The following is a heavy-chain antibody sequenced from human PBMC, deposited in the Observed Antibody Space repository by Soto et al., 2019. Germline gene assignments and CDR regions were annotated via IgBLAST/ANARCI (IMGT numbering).Heavy chain of an antibody. J-gene: IGHJ4*02. V-gene: IGHV4-34*01. Sequence: SETLSLTCAVYGGSFSGYYWNWLRQPPGEGLEWIGKIDQSGSTNYNPSLKSRVTMSVDTSRSQFSLKLTSVTAMDTAVYYCARLYSSSWYVDYWGQGTLVTVSS. D-gene: IGHD6-13*01. CDR3: ARLYSSSWYVDY. CDR1: GGSFSGYY. CDR2: IDQSGST.